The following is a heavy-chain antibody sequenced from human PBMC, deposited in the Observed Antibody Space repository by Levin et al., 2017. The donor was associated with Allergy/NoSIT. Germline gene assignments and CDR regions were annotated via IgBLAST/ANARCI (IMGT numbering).Heavy chain of an antibody. J-gene: IGHJ3*01. V-gene: IGHV3-30-3*01. CDR1: GFSLSTSP. Sequence: GGSLRLSCAASGFSLSTSPMHWVRQASGKGLEWVAVISFDGSTKSYADSVKGRFTISRDTSDNMLYLQMNSLRTEDTALYYCTRDFYGDDFAFDLWGQGTMVTVSS. CDR3: TRDFYGDDFAFDL. CDR2: ISFDGSTK. D-gene: IGHD4-17*01.